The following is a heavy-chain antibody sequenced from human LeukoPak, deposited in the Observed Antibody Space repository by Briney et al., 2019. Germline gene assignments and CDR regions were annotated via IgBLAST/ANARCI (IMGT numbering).Heavy chain of an antibody. D-gene: IGHD4-17*01. CDR2: IYYSGST. CDR1: GGSISSGDYY. V-gene: IGHV4-30-4*01. CDR3: ARDTGRGTADNWFDP. Sequence: SETLSLTCTVSGGSISSGDYYWSWIRQPPGKGLEWIGYIYYSGSTYYNPSLKSRVTISVDTSKNQFSLKLSSVTAADTAVYYCARDTGRGTADNWFDPWGQGTLVTVSS. J-gene: IGHJ5*02.